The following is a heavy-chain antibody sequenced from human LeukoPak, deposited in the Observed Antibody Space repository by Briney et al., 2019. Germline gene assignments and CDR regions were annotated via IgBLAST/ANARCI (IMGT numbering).Heavy chain of an antibody. D-gene: IGHD2-8*02. CDR3: AREVGYWFDY. J-gene: IGHJ4*02. CDR2: IYHSGST. Sequence: SQTLSLTCTVSGGSISSGGYYWSWIRQPPGKGLEWIGYIYHSGSTYYNPSLKSRVTISVDRSKNQFSLKLSSVTAADTAVYYCAREVGYWFDYWGQGTLVTVSS. CDR1: GGSISSGGYY. V-gene: IGHV4-30-2*01.